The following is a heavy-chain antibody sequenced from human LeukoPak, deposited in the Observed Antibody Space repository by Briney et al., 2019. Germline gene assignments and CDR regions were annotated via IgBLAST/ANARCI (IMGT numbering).Heavy chain of an antibody. D-gene: IGHD3-22*01. J-gene: IGHJ4*02. Sequence: SETLSLTCTVSGGSISSSSYYWGWIRQPPGKGLEWIGSIYYSGSTYYNPSLKSRVTISVDTSKNQFSLKLSSVTAADTAVYYCARAGYYYDSSGYLLDYWGQGTLVTVSS. CDR3: ARAGYYYDSSGYLLDY. CDR2: IYYSGST. CDR1: GGSISSSSYY. V-gene: IGHV4-39*07.